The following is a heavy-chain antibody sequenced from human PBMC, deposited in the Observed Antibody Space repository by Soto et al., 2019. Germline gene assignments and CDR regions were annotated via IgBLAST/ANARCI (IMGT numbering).Heavy chain of an antibody. V-gene: IGHV3-15*07. J-gene: IGHJ6*02. CDR3: TTGSVEGF. D-gene: IGHD2-15*01. Sequence: EVQLVDSGGGLVKPGGSLRLSCAASGFSVTNAWMNWVRQAPGKGLECVGRVYTSAEGGATNYAAPVKGRFTISRDDSTNTVYLQMNSLMTEDTAVYYCTTGSVEGFWGQGTTVTVSS. CDR2: VYTSAEGGAT. CDR1: GFSVTNAW.